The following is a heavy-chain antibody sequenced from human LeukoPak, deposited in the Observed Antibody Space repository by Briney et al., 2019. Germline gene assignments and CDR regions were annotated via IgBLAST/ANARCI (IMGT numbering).Heavy chain of an antibody. CDR1: GFTFISCT. V-gene: IGHV3-21*01. CDR3: AKCSSTSCYRYYYYGMDV. Sequence: GGSLRLSCAASGFTFISCTLSWVRQTPGKGLEWVSSISSSSSYIYYADSVKGRFTISRDNAKNSLYLQMNSMRAEDTAVYYCAKCSSTSCYRYYYYGMDVWGQGTTVTVSS. J-gene: IGHJ6*02. CDR2: ISSSSSYI. D-gene: IGHD2-2*01.